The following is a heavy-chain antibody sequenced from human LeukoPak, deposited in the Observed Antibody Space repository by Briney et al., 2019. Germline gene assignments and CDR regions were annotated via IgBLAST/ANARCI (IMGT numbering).Heavy chain of an antibody. Sequence: GGSLRLSCAASGFTFSSYGMRWVRQAPGKGLEWVSAISGSGGSTYYADSVKGRFTISRDNSKNTLYLQMNSLRAEDTAVYYCAKGATKDLYDYYYYMDVWGKGTTVTISS. CDR3: AKGATKDLYDYYYYMDV. CDR1: GFTFSSYG. V-gene: IGHV3-23*01. D-gene: IGHD1-26*01. CDR2: ISGSGGST. J-gene: IGHJ6*03.